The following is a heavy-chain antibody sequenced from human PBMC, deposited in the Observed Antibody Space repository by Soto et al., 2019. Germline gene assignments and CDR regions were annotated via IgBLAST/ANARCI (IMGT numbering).Heavy chain of an antibody. V-gene: IGHV1-18*04. CDR3: ARGDPRVTATTSFDY. CDR1: GYTFTSYG. D-gene: IGHD2-21*02. CDR2: ISAYNGNT. J-gene: IGHJ4*02. Sequence: ASVKVSCKASGYTFTSYGISWVRQAPGQGLEWMGWISAYNGNTNYAQKLQGRVTMTTDTSTSTAYMELRSLRSDDTAVYYCARGDPRVTATTSFDYWGQGTPVTVSS.